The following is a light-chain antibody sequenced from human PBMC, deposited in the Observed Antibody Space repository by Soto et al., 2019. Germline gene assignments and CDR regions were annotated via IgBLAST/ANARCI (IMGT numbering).Light chain of an antibody. Sequence: QSALTQPASVSGSPGQSITISCTGTSSDLGGYNYVSWYQQHPGKAPKLMIYDVSNRPSGVSNRFSGSKSGNTASLTISGLQAEDEADYYCSSYTSSSIVVFGGGTKLTVL. CDR3: SSYTSSSIVV. J-gene: IGLJ2*01. V-gene: IGLV2-14*01. CDR1: SSDLGGYNY. CDR2: DVS.